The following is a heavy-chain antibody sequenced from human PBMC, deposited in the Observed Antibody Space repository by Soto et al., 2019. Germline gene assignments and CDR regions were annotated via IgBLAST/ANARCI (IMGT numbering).Heavy chain of an antibody. CDR2: IYPSGSI. D-gene: IGHD2-2*01. J-gene: IGHJ4*02. CDR1: GGSIGSVGYS. V-gene: IGHV4-30-2*01. Sequence: SETLSVTCAVWGGSIGSVGYSCSWIRQPPGKGLEWIRYIYPSGSIYYNPSLKSRVTISVDRSKKQFSRKLSSVTAAETAGYYCARAVGIVQAAPACYFDYWGQGTLVTVSS. CDR3: ARAVGIVQAAPACYFDY.